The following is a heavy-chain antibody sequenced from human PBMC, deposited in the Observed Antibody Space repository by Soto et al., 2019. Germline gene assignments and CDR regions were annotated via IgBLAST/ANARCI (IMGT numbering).Heavy chain of an antibody. Sequence: QPGGSLRLSCAASGFTFSNYAMSWVRQAPGKGLEWVSSISGSGGSTYYADSVKGRFTISRDNSKNTLYLQMNSLRAEDTAVYYCAKGSSYYDGSGSDYWGQGTLVTVSS. D-gene: IGHD3-22*01. V-gene: IGHV3-23*01. CDR2: ISGSGGST. CDR1: GFTFSNYA. CDR3: AKGSSYYDGSGSDY. J-gene: IGHJ4*02.